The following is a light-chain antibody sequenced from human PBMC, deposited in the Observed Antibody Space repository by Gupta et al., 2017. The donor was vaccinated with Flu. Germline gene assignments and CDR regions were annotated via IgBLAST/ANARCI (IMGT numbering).Light chain of an antibody. Sequence: RVTISCSGSSSNIGSNTVNWYQQHPGTAPKLLVYSNNQRPSGVPDRFSGSKSGTSASLAISGLQAEDEADYYCAAWDDSRNGYVFGTGTKVTVL. CDR2: SNN. V-gene: IGLV1-44*01. CDR1: SSNIGSNT. CDR3: AAWDDSRNGYV. J-gene: IGLJ1*01.